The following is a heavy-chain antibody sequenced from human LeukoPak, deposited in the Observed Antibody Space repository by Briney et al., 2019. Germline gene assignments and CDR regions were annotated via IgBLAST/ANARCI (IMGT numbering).Heavy chain of an antibody. CDR2: IYYSGSI. J-gene: IGHJ4*02. CDR1: GGSISSYY. CDR3: ARAFGGSYAFDY. D-gene: IGHD1-26*01. V-gene: IGHV4-59*12. Sequence: SETLSLTCTVSGGSISSYYWSWIRQPPGKGLEWIGYIYYSGSIYYNPSLKSRVTMSVDTSKNQFSLKLSSVTAVDTAVYYCARAFGGSYAFDYWGQGTLVTVSS.